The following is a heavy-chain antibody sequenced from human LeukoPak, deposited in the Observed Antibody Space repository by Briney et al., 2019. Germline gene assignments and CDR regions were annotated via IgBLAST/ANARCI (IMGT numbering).Heavy chain of an antibody. V-gene: IGHV3-23*01. J-gene: IGHJ4*02. CDR1: GFTFSSYA. CDR3: ANPYYYDSSGSDY. D-gene: IGHD3-22*01. Sequence: HPVGSLRLSCAASGFTFSSYAMSWVRQAPGKGLGWVSAISGSGGSTYYADSVKGRFTISRDNSKNTLYLQMNSLRAEDTAVYYCANPYYYDSSGSDYWGQGTLVTVSS. CDR2: ISGSGGST.